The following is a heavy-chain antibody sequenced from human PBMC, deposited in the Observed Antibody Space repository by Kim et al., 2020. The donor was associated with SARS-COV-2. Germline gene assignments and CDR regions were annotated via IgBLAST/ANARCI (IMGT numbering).Heavy chain of an antibody. CDR3: ARVECSGSYSSSWYVGD. J-gene: IGHJ1*01. CDR2: INPNSGGT. V-gene: IGHV1-2*02. CDR1: GYTFTGYY. Sequence: ASVKVSCKASGYTFTGYYMHWVRQAPGQGLEWMGWINPNSGGTNYAQKFQGRVTMTRDTSISTAYMELSRLRSDDTAVYYCARVECSGSYSSSWYVGDGGEGTRVTVFS. D-gene: IGHD6-13*01.